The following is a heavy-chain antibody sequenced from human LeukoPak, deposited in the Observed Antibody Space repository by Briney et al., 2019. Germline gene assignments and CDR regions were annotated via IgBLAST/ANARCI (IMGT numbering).Heavy chain of an antibody. Sequence: PSETLSLTCTVSGVSISSYYWSWIRQPPGKGLEWIGYIFYSGNTIYNPSLRSRVTISADTSKNHFSLRLRSVTAADTAVYYCARLEAISWSDYPDDGGQGTLVTVS. CDR1: GVSISSYY. J-gene: IGHJ4*02. CDR3: ARLEAISWSDYPDD. V-gene: IGHV4-59*08. CDR2: IFYSGNT. D-gene: IGHD1-26*01.